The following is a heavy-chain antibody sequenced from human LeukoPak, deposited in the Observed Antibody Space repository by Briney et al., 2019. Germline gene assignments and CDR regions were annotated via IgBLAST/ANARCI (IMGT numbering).Heavy chain of an antibody. Sequence: PGGSLRLSCAASGFTFSSYAMSWVRQAPGKGLEWVSAISASGGTTYYADSMKGRFTMSRDNSKNTLFLQMNSLRAEDTAVYYCARGVDYYDSSGYYGYWGQGTLVTVSS. V-gene: IGHV3-23*01. J-gene: IGHJ4*02. CDR2: ISASGGTT. CDR1: GFTFSSYA. CDR3: ARGVDYYDSSGYYGY. D-gene: IGHD3-22*01.